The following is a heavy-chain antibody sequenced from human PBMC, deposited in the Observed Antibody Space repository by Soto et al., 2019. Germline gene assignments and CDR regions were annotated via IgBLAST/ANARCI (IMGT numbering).Heavy chain of an antibody. CDR1: GFTFSSYA. J-gene: IGHJ5*02. Sequence: EVQLLESGGGLVQPGGSLRLSCAASGFTFSSYAMSWVRQAPGKGLEWVSAISGSGGSTYYADSVKGRFTISRDNSKNTLYLQMNSLGAEETAVYYCAKDRGGQQLYGWFDPWGQGTLVTVSS. CDR2: ISGSGGST. CDR3: AKDRGGQQLYGWFDP. D-gene: IGHD6-13*01. V-gene: IGHV3-23*01.